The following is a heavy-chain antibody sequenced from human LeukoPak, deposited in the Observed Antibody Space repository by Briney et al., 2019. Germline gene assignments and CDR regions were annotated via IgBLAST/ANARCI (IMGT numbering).Heavy chain of an antibody. CDR2: IGTAGDT. CDR1: GFTFSSYD. Sequence: SGGSLRLSCAASGFTFSSYDMHWVRQATGKGLEWVSAIGTAGDTYYPGSVKGRFTISRENAKNSLYLQMNSLRAGDTAVYYCARGYSSSWYGNWFDPWGQGTLVTVSS. CDR3: ARGYSSSWYGNWFDP. D-gene: IGHD6-13*01. J-gene: IGHJ5*02. V-gene: IGHV3-13*01.